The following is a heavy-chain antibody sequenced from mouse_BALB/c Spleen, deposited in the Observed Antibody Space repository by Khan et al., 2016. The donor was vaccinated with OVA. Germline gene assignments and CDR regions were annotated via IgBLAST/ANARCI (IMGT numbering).Heavy chain of an antibody. V-gene: IGHV5-17*02. CDR3: ARYNGWVLDY. CDR1: GFTFSSFG. CDR2: INSGSRTI. Sequence: EVELVESGGGLVQPGGSRKLSCAASGFTFSSFGMHWVRQAPEKGLEWVAFINSGSRTIYYTDTVKGRFTISSDNPKNPLFLQRTRLRSEDTAMYYCARYNGWVLDYWGQGTSVTVSS. J-gene: IGHJ4*01. D-gene: IGHD1-1*02.